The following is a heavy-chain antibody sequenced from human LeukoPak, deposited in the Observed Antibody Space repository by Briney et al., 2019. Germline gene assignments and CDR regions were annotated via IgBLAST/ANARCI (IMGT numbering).Heavy chain of an antibody. CDR1: GYTFTSYG. CDR3: ARGRRRVLWFGELLGEYYFDY. CDR2: ISAYNGNT. J-gene: IGHJ4*02. D-gene: IGHD3-10*01. Sequence: PGASVKVSCKASGYTFTSYGISWVRQAPGQGLEWMGWISAYNGNTNYAQKLQGRVTMTTDTSTSTAYMELRSLRSDDTAVYYCARGRRRVLWFGELLGEYYFDYWGQGTLVTVSS. V-gene: IGHV1-18*01.